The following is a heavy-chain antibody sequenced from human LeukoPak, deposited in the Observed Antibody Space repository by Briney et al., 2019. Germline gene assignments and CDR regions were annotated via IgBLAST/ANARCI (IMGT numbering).Heavy chain of an antibody. D-gene: IGHD5-24*01. CDR1: GYTFTGYH. CDR3: ASEVETATGFDH. V-gene: IGHV1-2*02. CDR2: IDPDSGGT. J-gene: IGHJ4*02. Sequence: ASVKLSFKASGYTFTGYHIYWVRQAPGQGLDWMGWIDPDSGGTRYVEKFQGRVTMTRDTSTSTAYMELTSLTSDDTAVYYCASEVETATGFDHWGQGTLVTVSS.